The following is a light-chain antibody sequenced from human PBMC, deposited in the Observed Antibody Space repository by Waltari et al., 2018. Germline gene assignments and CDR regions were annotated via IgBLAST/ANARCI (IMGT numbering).Light chain of an antibody. Sequence: EIVMTQSPATLSVSPGERATLSCRASQSISSNLDWYQQRPGQAPSLLLYDASTRATGVPARFSGSGSGTEFTLTISSLQSEDFAIYYCQQYNNWHSYTFGQGTRLEIK. CDR1: QSISSN. CDR2: DAS. CDR3: QQYNNWHSYT. J-gene: IGKJ2*01. V-gene: IGKV3-15*01.